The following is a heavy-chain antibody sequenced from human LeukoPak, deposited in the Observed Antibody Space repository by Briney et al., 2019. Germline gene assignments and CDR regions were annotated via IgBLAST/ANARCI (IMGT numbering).Heavy chain of an antibody. D-gene: IGHD3-22*01. CDR2: FDSEGGDA. CDR3: AIGLVPVFITTWSDS. J-gene: IGHJ4*02. CDR1: GNTFNELY. V-gene: IGHV1-24*01. Sequence: GATVKLSCKVSGNTFNELYMHWVRQAPGKGLEWMGGFDSEGGDAIYAEKFQGRLTITDDTSTDTAYMERSSLTSEDTAVYYFAIGLVPVFITTWSDSWGQGTLVTVSS.